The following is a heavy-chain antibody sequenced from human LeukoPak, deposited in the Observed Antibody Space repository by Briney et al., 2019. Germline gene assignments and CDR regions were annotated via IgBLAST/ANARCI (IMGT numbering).Heavy chain of an antibody. CDR1: GFIFSSYS. D-gene: IGHD2-2*01. J-gene: IGHJ4*02. CDR3: ATSTSRAGGPGGHSFDY. CDR2: ISGSSIYM. Sequence: GGCLRLSCAASGFIFSSYSMNWVRQAPGKGLEWVSSISGSSIYMYYADSLKGRFTISRDNAKNSLYLQMNSLRAEDTAVYYCATSTSRAGGPGGHSFDYWGQGTLVAVFS. V-gene: IGHV3-21*01.